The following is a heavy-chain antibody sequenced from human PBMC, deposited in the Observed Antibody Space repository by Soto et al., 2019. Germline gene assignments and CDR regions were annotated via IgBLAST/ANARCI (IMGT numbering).Heavy chain of an antibody. CDR2: IYYTGST. Sequence: QLQLQESGPGLVKPSETLSLTCTVSGGSISSSRYYWDWIRQTPGKGLEWIGNIYYTGSTRYNPSLQSRVTISVDTSENQFSLEFSSVTAADTGLYYCARGTGSTYFFDRWGQGTLVTVSS. V-gene: IGHV4-39*01. D-gene: IGHD1-26*01. CDR1: GGSISSSRYY. J-gene: IGHJ4*02. CDR3: ARGTGSTYFFDR.